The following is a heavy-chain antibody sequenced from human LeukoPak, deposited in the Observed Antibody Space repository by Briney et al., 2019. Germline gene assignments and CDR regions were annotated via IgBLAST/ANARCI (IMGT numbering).Heavy chain of an antibody. V-gene: IGHV1-24*01. D-gene: IGHD3-22*01. CDR1: GYTLTELS. J-gene: IGHJ4*02. Sequence: ASVKVSCKVSGYTLTELSMHWVRQAPGKGLEWMGGIIPIFGTANYAQKLQGRVTMTTDTSTSTAYMELRSLRSDDTAVYYCARAEESLGIYDSSGYYDYWGQGTLVTVSS. CDR3: ARAEESLGIYDSSGYYDY. CDR2: IIPIFGTA.